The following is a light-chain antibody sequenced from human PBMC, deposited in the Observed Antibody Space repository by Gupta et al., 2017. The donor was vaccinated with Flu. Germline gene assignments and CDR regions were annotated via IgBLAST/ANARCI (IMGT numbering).Light chain of an antibody. J-gene: IGKJ1*01. CDR2: DAS. V-gene: IGKV3-15*01. CDR3: QQYGDWPET. CDR1: QSIDNK. Sequence: EIVLTQSPATLSLSPGERATLSCSASQSIDNKLAWYQQRPGQAPRLLFFDASTRATSVPARFSGSGSGTEFTLTISSLQSEDFAVYYCQQYGDWPETFGQGTKVEIK.